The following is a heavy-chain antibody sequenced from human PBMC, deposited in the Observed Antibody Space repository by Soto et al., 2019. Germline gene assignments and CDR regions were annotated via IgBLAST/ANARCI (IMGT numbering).Heavy chain of an antibody. CDR2: IGAADDP. J-gene: IGHJ6*02. V-gene: IGHV3-13*05. CDR1: GVTFSAYD. CDR3: ARAYSGRLPRRADYYFAMDV. D-gene: IGHD2-15*01. Sequence: PXGSLRLSCAAAGVTFSAYDMHWVRQTTGKGLEWVSAIGAADDPYYLGSVKGRFTISRENAKNSLYLQMNSLRAEDTAVYYCARAYSGRLPRRADYYFAMDVWGQGTTVTVSS.